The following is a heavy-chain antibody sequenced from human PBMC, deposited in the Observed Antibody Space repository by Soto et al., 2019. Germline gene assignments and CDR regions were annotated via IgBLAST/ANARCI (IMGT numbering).Heavy chain of an antibody. V-gene: IGHV4-31*03. CDR2: ISYGGST. J-gene: IGHJ1*01. CDR3: SRGILV. Sequence: QVQLQESGPGLVKPSQTLSLTCTVSGCSINSGCYCWRWIRQHPGKGLDWIGCISYGGSTSYNPSLKSRVTISVDTCKNQFSLKLTSVTAADTAVYYCSRGILVWGQGALITVYS. CDR1: GCSINSGCYC. D-gene: IGHD5-18*01.